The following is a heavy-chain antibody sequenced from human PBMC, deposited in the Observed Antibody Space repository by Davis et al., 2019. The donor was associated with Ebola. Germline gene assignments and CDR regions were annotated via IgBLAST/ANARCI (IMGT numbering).Heavy chain of an antibody. J-gene: IGHJ4*02. V-gene: IGHV3-33*01. CDR2: IWYDGSNK. CDR1: GFTFSSYG. Sequence: GESLKISCAASGFTFSSYGMHWVRQAPGKGLEWVAVIWYDGSNKYYADSVKGRFTISRDNSKNTLYLQMNSLRAEDTAVYYCARGERWELLLDYWGQGTLVIVSS. D-gene: IGHD1-26*01. CDR3: ARGERWELLLDY.